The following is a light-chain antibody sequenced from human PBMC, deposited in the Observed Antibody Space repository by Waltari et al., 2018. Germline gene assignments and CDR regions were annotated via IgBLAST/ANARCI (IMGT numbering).Light chain of an antibody. V-gene: IGKV1-9*01. CDR3: QQLNNYPIT. CDR2: AAS. CDR1: QGISSY. Sequence: IQLTQSPSSLSASGGDRVTITCRASQGISSYLVWYQHKPGKAPKLLIYAASTLESGVPSRFSGSGSGTDFTLTISSLQPEDFATYYCQQLNNYPITFGQGTRLEIK. J-gene: IGKJ5*01.